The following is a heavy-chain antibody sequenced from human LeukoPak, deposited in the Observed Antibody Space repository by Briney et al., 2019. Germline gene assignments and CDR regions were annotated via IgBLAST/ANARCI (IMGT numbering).Heavy chain of an antibody. J-gene: IGHJ5*02. V-gene: IGHV3-21*01. CDR2: ISSSSSYI. Sequence: GGSLRLSCAASGFTFSNAWMNWVRQAPGKGLEWVSSISSSSSYIYYADSVKGRFTISRDNAKNSLYLQMNSLRAEDTAVYYCASPGITIFGVGPWGQGTLVTVSS. CDR1: GFTFSNAW. D-gene: IGHD3-3*01. CDR3: ASPGITIFGVGP.